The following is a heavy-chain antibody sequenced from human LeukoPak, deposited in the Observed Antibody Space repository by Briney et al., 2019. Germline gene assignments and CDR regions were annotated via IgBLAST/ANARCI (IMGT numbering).Heavy chain of an antibody. CDR3: ASGGSSWYFDS. Sequence: SETLSLTCAVYGGSFSGYYWSWIRQTPGKGLEWIGQIYHSGISNYNPSLKSRVTISVDKSNNHFSLKLSSVTAADTAMYYCASGGSSWYFDSWGQGTLVAVSS. V-gene: IGHV4-34*01. CDR1: GGSFSGYY. J-gene: IGHJ4*02. CDR2: IYHSGIS. D-gene: IGHD6-13*01.